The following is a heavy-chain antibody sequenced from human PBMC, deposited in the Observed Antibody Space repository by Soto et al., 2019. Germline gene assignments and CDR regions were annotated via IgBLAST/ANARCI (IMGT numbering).Heavy chain of an antibody. V-gene: IGHV3-30-3*01. D-gene: IGHD6-19*01. Sequence: ESGGGVVQPGRSLRLSCAASGFTFSSYAMHWVRQAPGKGLEWVAVISYDGSNKYYADSVKGRFTISRDNSKNTLYLQMNSLRAEDTAVYYCARDSSSGWDYSMDVWGQGTTVTVSS. CDR3: ARDSSSGWDYSMDV. CDR1: GFTFSSYA. J-gene: IGHJ6*02. CDR2: ISYDGSNK.